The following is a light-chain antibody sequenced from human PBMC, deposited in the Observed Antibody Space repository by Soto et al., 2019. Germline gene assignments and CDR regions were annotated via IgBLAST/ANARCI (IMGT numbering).Light chain of an antibody. V-gene: IGKV1-39*01. CDR3: QKSYNMPA. CDR2: AAS. Sequence: DIQMTQSPSFLSASVGDRVTITCQASQNINNYLNWYQQKPGRAPKLLIYAASSLQSGVPSRFSGSGSGTVFTLTISGLQPEEFATYFCQKSYNMPAFGQGTKVDIK. CDR1: QNINNY. J-gene: IGKJ2*01.